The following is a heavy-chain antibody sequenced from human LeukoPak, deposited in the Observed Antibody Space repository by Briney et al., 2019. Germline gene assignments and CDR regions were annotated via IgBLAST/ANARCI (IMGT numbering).Heavy chain of an antibody. Sequence: SETLSLTCAVYGGSCSNYYWSWFRQPPEKGLEWIGEINHNEKANYRPSLKSRLTISLDTSKNQFSLSLSSVIAADTAAYYCCGYNYDTEAFDVWGRGTLVTVSS. D-gene: IGHD3-16*01. V-gene: IGHV4-34*01. CDR2: INHNEKA. J-gene: IGHJ3*01. CDR1: GGSCSNYY. CDR3: CGYNYDTEAFDV.